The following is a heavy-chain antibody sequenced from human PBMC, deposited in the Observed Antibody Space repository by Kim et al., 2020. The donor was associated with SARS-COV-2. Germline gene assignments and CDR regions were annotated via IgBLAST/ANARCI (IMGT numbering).Heavy chain of an antibody. CDR3: AKAPYDDYYFDY. CDR1: GFTFGDYA. J-gene: IGHJ4*02. D-gene: IGHD3-3*01. CDR2: ISWNSASI. Sequence: SLRLSCVASGFTFGDYAMHWVRQAPGKGLEWVSGISWNSASIGYPDSVRGRFIISRDNAKNSLYLQMNSLRPEDTALYYCAKAPYDDYYFDYWGQGTLVTVSS. V-gene: IGHV3-9*01.